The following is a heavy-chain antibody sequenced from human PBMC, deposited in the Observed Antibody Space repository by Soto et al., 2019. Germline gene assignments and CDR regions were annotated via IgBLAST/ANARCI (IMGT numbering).Heavy chain of an antibody. CDR3: AKDPSPYSSSSPGEDY. D-gene: IGHD6-13*01. CDR2: ISYDGSNK. Sequence: QVQLVESGGGVVQPGRSLRLSCAASGFTFSSYGMHWVRQAPGKGLEWVAVISYDGSNKYYADSVKGRFTISRDNSKNTLYLQMNSLRAEDTAVYYCAKDPSPYSSSSPGEDYWGQGTLVTVSS. CDR1: GFTFSSYG. J-gene: IGHJ4*02. V-gene: IGHV3-30*18.